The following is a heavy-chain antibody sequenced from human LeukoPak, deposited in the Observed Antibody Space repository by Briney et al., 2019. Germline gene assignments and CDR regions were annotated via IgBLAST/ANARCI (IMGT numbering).Heavy chain of an antibody. CDR1: GYTFTGYY. V-gene: IGHV1-2*02. D-gene: IGHD3-10*01. J-gene: IGHJ4*02. CDR2: INPNSGGT. Sequence: GASVKVSCKASGYTFTGYYMHWVRQAPGQGLEWMGWINPNSGGTNYAQKFQGRVTMTRDTSISTAYMELSRLRSDDTAVYYCARADLGFGESQDYWGQGTLVTVSS. CDR3: ARADLGFGESQDY.